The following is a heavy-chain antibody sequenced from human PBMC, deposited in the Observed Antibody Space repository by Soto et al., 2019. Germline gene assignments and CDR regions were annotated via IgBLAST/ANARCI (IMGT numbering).Heavy chain of an antibody. CDR1: SGTISSTIYS. CDR2: IFYSGST. Sequence: SETLSLTCPVSSGTISSTIYSWDWIRQPPGKGLEWIGSIFYSGSTYYNPSLKSRVTISVDTSKNQFSLTLTSVTAADTALYYCARALQRDWNYVLQARPPGYWGQGTLVTVS. CDR3: ARALQRDWNYVLQARPPGY. D-gene: IGHD1-7*01. V-gene: IGHV4-39*01. J-gene: IGHJ4*02.